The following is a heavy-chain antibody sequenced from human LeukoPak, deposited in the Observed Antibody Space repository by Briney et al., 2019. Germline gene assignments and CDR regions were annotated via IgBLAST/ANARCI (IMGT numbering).Heavy chain of an antibody. CDR3: TTARVGY. CDR1: GFTFTDAW. CDR2: IKTKTDGETT. J-gene: IGHJ4*02. V-gene: IGHV3-15*01. Sequence: PGGSLRLSCAASGFTFTDAWMSWVRQAPGKGLEWVGRIKTKTDGETTDYAAAVTGRFTISRDDSKNTVYLQMNSLTSEDTAVYYCTTARVGYWGQGTLVTVSS.